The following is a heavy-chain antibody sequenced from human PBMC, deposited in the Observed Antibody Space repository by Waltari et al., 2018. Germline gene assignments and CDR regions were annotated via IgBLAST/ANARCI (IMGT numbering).Heavy chain of an antibody. V-gene: IGHV4-34*01. J-gene: IGHJ4*02. Sequence: QVQLQQWGAGLLKPSETLSLTCAVYGGSFSGYYWSWIRQPPGKGLEWIGEINHSGSTNYNPSRKSRVTISVDTSKNQFSLKLSSVTAADTAVYYCARGGYSDFDYWGQGTLVTVSS. D-gene: IGHD6-13*01. CDR3: ARGGYSDFDY. CDR1: GGSFSGYY. CDR2: INHSGST.